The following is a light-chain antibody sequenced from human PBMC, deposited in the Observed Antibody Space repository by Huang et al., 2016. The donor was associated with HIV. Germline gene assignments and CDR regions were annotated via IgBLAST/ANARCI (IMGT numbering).Light chain of an antibody. V-gene: IGKV3-20*01. CDR1: QSVSSSY. CDR3: QQYGSSPIT. J-gene: IGKJ5*01. CDR2: GAA. Sequence: EIVLTQYPGTLSLSPGERATLSCRASQSVSSSYLAWYQQKPGQAPRLLIYGAASRATVIPDRFSGSGCGTDVTLTISRLEPEDFAVYYCQQYGSSPITFGRGTRLEIK.